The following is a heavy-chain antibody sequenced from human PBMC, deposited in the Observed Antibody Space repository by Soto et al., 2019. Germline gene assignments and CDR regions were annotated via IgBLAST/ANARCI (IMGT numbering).Heavy chain of an antibody. CDR3: ARHAGYYYGMDV. CDR1: GGSISSSSYY. Sequence: SLTCTVSGGSISSSSYYWGWIRQPPGKGLEWIGSIYYSGSTYYNPSLKSRVTISVDTSKNQLSLKLSSVTAADTAVYYCARHAGYYYGMDVWGQGTTVTVSS. CDR2: IYYSGST. V-gene: IGHV4-39*01. J-gene: IGHJ6*02.